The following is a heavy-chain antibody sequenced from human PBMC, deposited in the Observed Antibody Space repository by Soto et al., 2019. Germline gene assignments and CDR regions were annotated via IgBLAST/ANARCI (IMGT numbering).Heavy chain of an antibody. CDR2: LNNDGSQT. J-gene: IGHJ4*02. CDR1: GFTFSGYW. V-gene: IGHV3-7*04. CDR3: ARGGGHNLEY. Sequence: EVQLAESGGTLVQPGGSLRLSCAVSGFTFSGYWMSWVRQAPGKGLEWVAILNNDGSQTNYVDSVRGRFSISRDNTKNSLDLQMNSLRVEDTAVYLCARGGGHNLEYWGQGALVTVSS. D-gene: IGHD1-1*01.